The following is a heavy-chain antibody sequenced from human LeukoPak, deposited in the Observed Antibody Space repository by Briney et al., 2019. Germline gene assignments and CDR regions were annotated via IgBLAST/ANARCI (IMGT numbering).Heavy chain of an antibody. Sequence: GGSLRLSCAASGFTFSSYSMNWVRQAPGKGLEWVSSISSSSSYIYYADSVKGRFTISRDSAKNSLYLQMNSLRAEDTAVYYCARAAMIVVVTAYDYWGQGTLVTVSS. J-gene: IGHJ4*02. CDR2: ISSSSSYI. D-gene: IGHD3-22*01. CDR1: GFTFSSYS. CDR3: ARAAMIVVVTAYDY. V-gene: IGHV3-21*01.